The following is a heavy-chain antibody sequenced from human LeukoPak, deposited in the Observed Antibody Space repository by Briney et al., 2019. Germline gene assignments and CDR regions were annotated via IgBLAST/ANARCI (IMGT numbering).Heavy chain of an antibody. J-gene: IGHJ3*02. Sequence: PGGSLRLSRAASGFTFSSYSMNWVRQAPGKGLEYVSYISSGSGTIYYADSVKGRFTISRDNAKNSLYLQMNSLSAEDTAVYYCARAQKYSYDAFDIWGQGTMVTVSS. CDR1: GFTFSSYS. CDR2: ISSGSGTI. V-gene: IGHV3-48*04. CDR3: ARAQKYSYDAFDI. D-gene: IGHD4-11*01.